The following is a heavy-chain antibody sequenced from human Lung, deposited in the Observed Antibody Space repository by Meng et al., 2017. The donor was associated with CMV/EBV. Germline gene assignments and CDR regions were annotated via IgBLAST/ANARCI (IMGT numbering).Heavy chain of an antibody. Sequence: SXTLSLXCAVYGGSFSGYYWSWIRQPPGKGLEWIGEINHSGSNNYNPSLKSRVTIPVDTSRNQFSLKLSSVAAADRAVYYCARAQSTVTTGRNFQYWGQGXLVTVSS. J-gene: IGHJ1*01. D-gene: IGHD4-17*01. CDR1: GGSFSGYY. V-gene: IGHV4-34*01. CDR3: ARAQSTVTTGRNFQY. CDR2: INHSGSN.